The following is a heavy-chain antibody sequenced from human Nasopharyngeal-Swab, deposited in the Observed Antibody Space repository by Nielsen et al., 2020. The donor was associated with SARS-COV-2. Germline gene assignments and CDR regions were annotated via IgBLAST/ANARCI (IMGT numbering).Heavy chain of an antibody. Sequence: GESLKISCAASGFTFSSYAMHWVRQAPGKGLEHVSAISSNGGSTYYADSVKGRFTISRDNSKNTLYLQMNSLRAEDTAVYYCAREFRRYSSSWPFDYWGQGTLVTVSS. V-gene: IGHV3-64*02. CDR1: GFTFSSYA. CDR2: ISSNGGST. CDR3: AREFRRYSSSWPFDY. J-gene: IGHJ4*02. D-gene: IGHD6-13*01.